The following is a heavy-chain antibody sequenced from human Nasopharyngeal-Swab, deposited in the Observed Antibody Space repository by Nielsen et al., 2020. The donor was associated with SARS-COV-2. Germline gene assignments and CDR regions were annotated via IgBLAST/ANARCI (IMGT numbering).Heavy chain of an antibody. CDR2: ISSSTTYI. J-gene: IGHJ6*02. D-gene: IGHD3-3*01. Sequence: GESLKISCAASGFTFSNYNMNWVRQAPGKGLEWVSSISSSTTYIYYAGSVKDRFTISRDNAKNSLYLQMNSLRAEDTAVYYCARDGLDYDFWSAYFMDVWGQGTTVTVSS. CDR3: ARDGLDYDFWSAYFMDV. V-gene: IGHV3-21*01. CDR1: GFTFSNYN.